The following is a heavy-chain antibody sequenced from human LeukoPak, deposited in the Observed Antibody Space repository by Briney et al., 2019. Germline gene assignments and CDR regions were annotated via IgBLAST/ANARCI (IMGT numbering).Heavy chain of an antibody. CDR3: ARLTIAPQLAEVPDY. V-gene: IGHV4-31*03. CDR1: GGSISSGGYY. Sequence: SETLSLTCTVSGGSISSGGYYWSWIRQHPGKGLEWIGYIYYSGSTYYNPSLKSRVTISVDTSKNQFSLKLSSVTAADTAVYYCARLTIAPQLAEVPDYWGQGTLVTASS. J-gene: IGHJ4*02. D-gene: IGHD1-1*01. CDR2: IYYSGST.